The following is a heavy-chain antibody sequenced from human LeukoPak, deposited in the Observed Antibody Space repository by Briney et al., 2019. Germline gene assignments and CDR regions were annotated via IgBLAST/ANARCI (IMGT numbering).Heavy chain of an antibody. CDR3: ARAIGGPLRNYYYYYMDV. J-gene: IGHJ6*03. Sequence: PSETLSLTCAVYGGSFSDYYWSWIRQPPGKGLEWIGEINHSGSINYNPSLKSRVTISLDTSKNQFSLKLSSVTAADTAVYYCARAIGGPLRNYYYYYMDVWGKGTTVTVSS. CDR1: GGSFSDYY. V-gene: IGHV4-34*01. CDR2: INHSGSI. D-gene: IGHD3-22*01.